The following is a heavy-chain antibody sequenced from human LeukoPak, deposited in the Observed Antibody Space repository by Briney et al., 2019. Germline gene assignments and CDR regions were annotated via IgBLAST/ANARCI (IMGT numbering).Heavy chain of an antibody. V-gene: IGHV3-48*03. D-gene: IGHD2-2*01. CDR3: AREVYCSSTSCYGSWFDP. CDR2: ISSSGSTI. CDR1: GFTFSSYE. J-gene: IGHJ5*02. Sequence: GGSLRLSCAASGFTFSSYEMNWVRQASGKGLEWVSYISSSGSTIHYADSVKGRFTISRDNAKNSLYLQMNSLRAEDTAVYYCAREVYCSSTSCYGSWFDPWGQGTLVTVSS.